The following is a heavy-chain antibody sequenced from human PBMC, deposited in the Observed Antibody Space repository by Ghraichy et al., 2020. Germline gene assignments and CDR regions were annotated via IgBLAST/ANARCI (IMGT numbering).Heavy chain of an antibody. CDR1: GGSVSSGSYY. J-gene: IGHJ4*02. D-gene: IGHD7-27*01. CDR3: ARETTNWAGSFDY. V-gene: IGHV4-61*01. Sequence: AETLSLTCTVSGGSVSSGSYYWSWIRQPPGKGLEWIGYIYSSGSTNYNPSLKSRVTISVDTSKNQFSLKLSSVTAADTAVYYCARETTNWAGSFDYWGQGTLVTVSS. CDR2: IYSSGST.